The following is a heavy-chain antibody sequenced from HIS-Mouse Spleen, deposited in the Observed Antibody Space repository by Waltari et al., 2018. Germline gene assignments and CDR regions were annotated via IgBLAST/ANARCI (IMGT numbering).Heavy chain of an antibody. J-gene: IGHJ4*02. D-gene: IGHD1-7*01. CDR3: LSVAIFSVANSYYFDY. V-gene: IGHV3-23*01. CDR1: GCTFSSYA. CDR2: ISGSGGST. Sequence: EVQLLESGGGLVQPGGSLRLSCAASGCTFSSYAMIWVRQAPGKGLEWVSAISGSGGSTYYADSVKGRFTISRDNSKNTLYLQMNSLRAEDTAVYYCLSVAIFSVANSYYFDYWGQGTLVTVSS.